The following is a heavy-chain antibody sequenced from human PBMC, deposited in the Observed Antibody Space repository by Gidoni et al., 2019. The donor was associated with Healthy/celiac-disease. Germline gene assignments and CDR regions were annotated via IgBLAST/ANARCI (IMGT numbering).Heavy chain of an antibody. CDR3: ASEESSGYYGPLYYFDY. D-gene: IGHD3-22*01. V-gene: IGHV4-39*01. Sequence: QLQLQESGPGLVKPSETLSLTCTVSGGSISSSSYYWGWIRQPPGKGLEWIGSIYYSGSTYYNPSLKSRVTISVDTSKNQFSLKLSSVTAADTAVYYCASEESSGYYGPLYYFDYWGQGTLVTVSS. J-gene: IGHJ4*02. CDR1: GGSISSSSYY. CDR2: IYYSGST.